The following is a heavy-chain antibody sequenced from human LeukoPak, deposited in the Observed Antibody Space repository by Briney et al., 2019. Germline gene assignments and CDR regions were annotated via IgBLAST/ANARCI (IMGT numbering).Heavy chain of an antibody. CDR2: IIPIFGTA. Sequence: AASVKVSCKASGGTFSSYAISWVRQAPGQGLEWMGGIIPIFGTANYAQKFQGRVTITTDESTSTAYMELSSLRSEDTAVYYCARTAETIYYHDSSGYEPTFDYWGQGTLVTVSS. J-gene: IGHJ4*02. D-gene: IGHD3-22*01. CDR1: GGTFSSYA. CDR3: ARTAETIYYHDSSGYEPTFDY. V-gene: IGHV1-69*05.